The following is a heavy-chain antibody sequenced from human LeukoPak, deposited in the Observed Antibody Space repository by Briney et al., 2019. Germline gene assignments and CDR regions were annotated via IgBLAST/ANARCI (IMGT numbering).Heavy chain of an antibody. CDR1: GGSISSYY. CDR3: AREITGPADY. Sequence: SETLSLTCTVSGGSISSYYWSWIRQPPGKGLEWIGYIYYSGSTNYNPSLKSRVTISVDTSKNQFSLKLSSVTAADTAVYYCAREITGPADYWGQGTLVTVSS. CDR2: IYYSGST. D-gene: IGHD1-14*01. J-gene: IGHJ4*02. V-gene: IGHV4-59*01.